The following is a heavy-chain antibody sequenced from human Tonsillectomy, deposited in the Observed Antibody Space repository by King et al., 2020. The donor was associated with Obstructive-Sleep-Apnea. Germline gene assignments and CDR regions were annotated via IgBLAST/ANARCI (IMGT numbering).Heavy chain of an antibody. CDR3: TTLEWEDY. CDR1: GFTFSNAW. J-gene: IGHJ4*02. CDR2: IKARSDGGTT. D-gene: IGHD1-26*01. V-gene: IGHV3-15*01. Sequence: VQLVESGGGLVKPGGSLRLSCAASGFTFSNAWMSWVRQAPGKGLDWVGRIKARSDGGTTDYAAPVKGRLTIPRDDSNNKRYLQTKSLKTEDTAVYYCTTLEWEDYWGQGTLVTVSS.